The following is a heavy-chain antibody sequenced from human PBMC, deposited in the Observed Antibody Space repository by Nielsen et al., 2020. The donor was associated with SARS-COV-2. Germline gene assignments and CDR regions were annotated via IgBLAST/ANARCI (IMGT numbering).Heavy chain of an antibody. CDR3: ARVYYDSSGYQEADAFDI. V-gene: IGHV4-4*02. J-gene: IGHJ3*02. CDR2: IFHSGST. D-gene: IGHD3-22*01. Sequence: SETLSLTCDVSGGSISSSNWWSWVRQPPGKGLEWIGEIFHSGSTTYNSSLKSRVTISVDKSKNQFSLRLSSVTAADTAVYYCARVYYDSSGYQEADAFDIWGQGTMVTVSS. CDR1: GGSISSSNW.